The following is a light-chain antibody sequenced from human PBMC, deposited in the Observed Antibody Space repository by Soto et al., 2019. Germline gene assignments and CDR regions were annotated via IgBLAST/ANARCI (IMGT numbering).Light chain of an antibody. CDR1: QNIDKW. CDR3: QQYNNESYT. V-gene: IGKV1-5*01. Sequence: DIQMTQSPSTLSASVGDRVTITCRASQNIDKWLAWYQQKPGKAPNLLICDASDLQEGVPSRFSGSGSGTEFTLTISSLQPDDFAIYYCQQYNNESYTFGQGTKLEIK. CDR2: DAS. J-gene: IGKJ2*01.